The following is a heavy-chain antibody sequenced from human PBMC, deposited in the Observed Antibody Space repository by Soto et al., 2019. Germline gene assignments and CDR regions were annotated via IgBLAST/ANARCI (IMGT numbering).Heavy chain of an antibody. CDR1: GYTFTGYY. D-gene: IGHD3-22*01. Sequence: ASVKVSCKASGYTFTGYYMHWVRQAPGQGLEWMGWINPNSGGTNYAQKFQGRVTMTRDTSISTAYMELSRLRSDDTAVYYCARGLESYDSSGYYYDYWGQGTLVTVSS. V-gene: IGHV1-2*02. CDR2: INPNSGGT. J-gene: IGHJ4*02. CDR3: ARGLESYDSSGYYYDY.